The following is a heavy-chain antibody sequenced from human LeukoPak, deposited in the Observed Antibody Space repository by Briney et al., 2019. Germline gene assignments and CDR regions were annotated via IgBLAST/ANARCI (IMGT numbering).Heavy chain of an antibody. Sequence: PSETLSLTCTVAGGSISSSNYYWGWIRQPPGKGLEWIGSIYYSGSTYYNPSLKSRVTISVDTSKNPFSLKLSSVTAADTAVYYCARLDYGDYEGVYWGQGTLVTVSS. D-gene: IGHD4-17*01. CDR1: GGSISSSNYY. V-gene: IGHV4-39*01. J-gene: IGHJ4*02. CDR2: IYYSGST. CDR3: ARLDYGDYEGVY.